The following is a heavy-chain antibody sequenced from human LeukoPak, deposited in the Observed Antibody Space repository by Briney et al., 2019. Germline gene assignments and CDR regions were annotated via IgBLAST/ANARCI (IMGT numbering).Heavy chain of an antibody. V-gene: IGHV4-61*02. D-gene: IGHD4-17*01. CDR1: GGSISSGSYY. CDR3: ARGPYGDFKRIDY. Sequence: PSQTLSLTCTVSGGSISSGSYYWSWIRQPAGKGLEWIGRIYTSGSTNYNPSLKSRVTISVDTSKNQFSLKLSSVTAADTAVYYCARGPYGDFKRIDYWGQGTLVTVSS. J-gene: IGHJ4*02. CDR2: IYTSGST.